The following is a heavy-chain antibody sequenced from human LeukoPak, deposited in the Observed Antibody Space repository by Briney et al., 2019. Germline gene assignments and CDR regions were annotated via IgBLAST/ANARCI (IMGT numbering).Heavy chain of an antibody. CDR2: INTNTGNP. V-gene: IGHV7-4-1*02. CDR3: ARGLLSGSYPLWSWMDY. CDR1: GYTFTSYA. J-gene: IGHJ4*02. Sequence: RASVKVSCKASGYTFTSYAMNWVRQAPGQGLEWMGWINTNTGNPTYAQGFTGRFVFSLDTSVSTAYLQISSLKAEDTAVYYCARGLLSGSYPLWSWMDYWGQGTLVTVSS. D-gene: IGHD1-26*01.